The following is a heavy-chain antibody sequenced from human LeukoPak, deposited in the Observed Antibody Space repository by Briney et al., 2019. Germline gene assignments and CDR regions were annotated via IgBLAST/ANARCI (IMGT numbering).Heavy chain of an antibody. J-gene: IGHJ4*02. CDR3: SRDPRLVDY. V-gene: IGHV3-11*01. CDR1: GFTFGDYS. Sequence: PGGSLRLSCTASGFTFGDYSMSWVRQAPGKGLEWVSYISGSGSDIKYADSVKGRFSISRDNADNTLYLQMSSLRAEDTAMYYCSRDPRLVDYWGQGTLVTVSS. CDR2: ISGSGSDI.